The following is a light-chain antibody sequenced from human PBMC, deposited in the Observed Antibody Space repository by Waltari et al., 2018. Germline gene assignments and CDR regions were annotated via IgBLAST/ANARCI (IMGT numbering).Light chain of an antibody. J-gene: IGKJ1*01. CDR3: QQYYSTPRT. Sequence: EIVMTQSPATLSVSPGERATLSCRASQSVSSNLAWYQQKPGQPLRLLIFDASRRATGIPARFSGSGSGTEFTLTISSLQAEDVAVYYCQQYYSTPRTFGQGTKVEIK. V-gene: IGKV3-15*01. CDR2: DAS. CDR1: QSVSSN.